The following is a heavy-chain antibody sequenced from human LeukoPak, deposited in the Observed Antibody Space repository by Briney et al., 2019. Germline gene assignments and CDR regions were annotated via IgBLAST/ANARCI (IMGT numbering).Heavy chain of an antibody. D-gene: IGHD1-26*01. Sequence: ASVKVSCKASGYTFTSYGISWVRQAPGQGLEWMGWISVYNGNTKYAQKFQGRVTMTTDTSTSTAYMELRSLKSDDTAVYYCARGVGANSRPDYWGQGALVTVSS. CDR1: GYTFTSYG. V-gene: IGHV1-18*01. CDR3: ARGVGANSRPDY. J-gene: IGHJ4*02. CDR2: ISVYNGNT.